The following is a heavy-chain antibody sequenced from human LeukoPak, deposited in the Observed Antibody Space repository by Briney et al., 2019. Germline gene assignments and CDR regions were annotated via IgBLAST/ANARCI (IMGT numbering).Heavy chain of an antibody. D-gene: IGHD1-26*01. CDR3: ARKYSGSYDWFDP. CDR1: GGSISGYY. Sequence: KTSETLSLTCTVSGGSISGYYWSWIRQPAWKGLEWIGRIYSGGNTNYNPSLKSRVTMSVDTSKNQFSLKLSSVTAADTAVYYCARKYSGSYDWFDPWGQGTLVTVSS. CDR2: IYSGGNT. V-gene: IGHV4-4*07. J-gene: IGHJ5*02.